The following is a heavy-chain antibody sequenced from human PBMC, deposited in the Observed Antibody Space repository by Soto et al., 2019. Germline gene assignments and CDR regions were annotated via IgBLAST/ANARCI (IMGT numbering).Heavy chain of an antibody. CDR2: IYSSGSN. Sequence: SETLSLTCTVSGGSINSGGYYWSWIRQHPGKGLEWIGYIYSSGSNYYNPSLKSRVTISVDTSKNQFPLKMSSVTAADTDVYYCARLRRDGYNYDYWGQVTLVTVS. CDR1: GGSINSGGYY. J-gene: IGHJ4*02. CDR3: ARLRRDGYNYDY. V-gene: IGHV4-31*03. D-gene: IGHD5-12*01.